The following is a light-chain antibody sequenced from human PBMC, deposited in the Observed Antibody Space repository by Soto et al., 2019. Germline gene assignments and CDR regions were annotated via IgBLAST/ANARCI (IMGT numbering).Light chain of an antibody. CDR2: DAS. J-gene: IGKJ4*01. V-gene: IGKV3-11*01. Sequence: EVVLTQSPATLSLSPGERATLSCRASQSVRTSLAWYQHKPGQAPRLVIYDASLRANGVPARFGGSGSGTDFTLTINSLEPEDFAVYYCQQYVTSPLTFGGGTKVDIK. CDR3: QQYVTSPLT. CDR1: QSVRTS.